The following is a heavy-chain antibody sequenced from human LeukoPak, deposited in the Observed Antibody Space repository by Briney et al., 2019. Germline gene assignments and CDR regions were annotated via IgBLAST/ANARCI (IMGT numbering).Heavy chain of an antibody. D-gene: IGHD1-14*01. CDR3: ARGVEPLAANTLAY. J-gene: IGHJ4*02. Sequence: GGSLRLSCAASGFTVITNDVTWVRQAPGKGLEGVSVLYGDGNTKYADSVQGRFTISRHNSKNTLYLEMNSLSPDDTAGYYCARGVEPLAANTLAYWGQGTLVTVSS. CDR1: GFTVITND. CDR2: LYGDGNT. V-gene: IGHV3-53*01.